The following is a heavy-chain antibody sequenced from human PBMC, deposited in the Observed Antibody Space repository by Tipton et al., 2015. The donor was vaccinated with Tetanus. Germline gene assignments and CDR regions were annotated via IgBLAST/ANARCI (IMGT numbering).Heavy chain of an antibody. J-gene: IGHJ4*02. Sequence: TLSLTCAVSGISIGSANYYWSWIRHHPRKGLEWIGYIYYRGSIHYNPSLQSRVFISLDTSANQFSLKLNSVTAADTAVYYCARANNDYDKKGPFDYWGQGARVIVSS. V-gene: IGHV4-31*11. CDR2: IYYRGSI. CDR1: GISIGSANYY. CDR3: ARANNDYDKKGPFDY. D-gene: IGHD3-16*01.